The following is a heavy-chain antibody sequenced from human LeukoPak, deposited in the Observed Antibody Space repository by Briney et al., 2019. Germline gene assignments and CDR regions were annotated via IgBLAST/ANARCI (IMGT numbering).Heavy chain of an antibody. CDR2: IHTIGTT. CDR3: ARSGYSYGTDY. Sequence: TLSLTCTVSGDSISSDNYYWSWVRQPAGKGLEWIGRIHTIGTTNYNPSLKSRVTISVDTSKNQFSLKLSSVTAADTAVYYCARSGYSYGTDYWGQGTLVTVSS. V-gene: IGHV4-61*02. J-gene: IGHJ4*02. D-gene: IGHD5-18*01. CDR1: GDSISSDNYY.